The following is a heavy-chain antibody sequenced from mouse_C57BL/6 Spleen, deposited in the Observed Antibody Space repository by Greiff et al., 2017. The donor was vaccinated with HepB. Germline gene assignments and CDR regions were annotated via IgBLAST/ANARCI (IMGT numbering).Heavy chain of an antibody. D-gene: IGHD1-1*01. CDR1: GYTFTSYW. CDR3: TGVVAYYYAMDY. J-gene: IGHJ4*01. V-gene: IGHV1-5*01. Sequence: VQLQQSGTVLARPGASVKMSCKTSGYTFTSYWMHWVKQRPGQGLEWIGAIYPGNSDTSYNQKFKGKAKLTAVTSASTAYMELSSLTNEDSAVYYCTGVVAYYYAMDYWGQGTSVTVSS. CDR2: IYPGNSDT.